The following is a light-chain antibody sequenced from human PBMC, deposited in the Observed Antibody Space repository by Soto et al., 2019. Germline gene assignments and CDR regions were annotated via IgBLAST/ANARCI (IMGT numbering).Light chain of an antibody. CDR3: QPYKAWLTLT. V-gene: IGKV3-15*01. CDR2: GSS. CDR1: QSMSSH. J-gene: IGKJ3*01. Sequence: EIVMTQGPATLSVSPGESATLSCSASQSMSSHLAWYQQKPGQAPRLLIYGSSTGATGIPARFSGSGSGTELTLTISSLQSEAFAVYYCQPYKAWLTLTFGPGTNVEIK.